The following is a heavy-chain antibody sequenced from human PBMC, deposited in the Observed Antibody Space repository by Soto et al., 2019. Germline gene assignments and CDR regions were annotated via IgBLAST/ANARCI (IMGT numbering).Heavy chain of an antibody. V-gene: IGHV6-1*01. CDR2: TYYKSKWNN. CDR1: GDSVSSNSAG. D-gene: IGHD3-10*01. J-gene: IGHJ6*02. Sequence: PSPNLSLPCVISGDSVSSNSAGVNWSRQSPSRGLEWLGRTYYKSKWNNDYALSVKSRITINPDTSKNQFSLHLYSVTPEDTAVYYCTGITWFRGMDVWGQGTPVTVSS. CDR3: TGITWFRGMDV.